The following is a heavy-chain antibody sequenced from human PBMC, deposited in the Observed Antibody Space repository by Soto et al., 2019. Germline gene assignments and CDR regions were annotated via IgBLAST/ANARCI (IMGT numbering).Heavy chain of an antibody. CDR2: IWYDGSNK. V-gene: IGHV3-33*01. Sequence: QVQLVESGGGVVQPGRSLRLSCAASGFTFSSYGMHWVRQAPGKGLEWVAVIWYDGSNKYYADSVKGRFTISRDNSKNTLYLQMNSLGAEDTAVYYCARDRSGGAIYGMDVWGQGTTVTVSS. CDR1: GFTFSSYG. J-gene: IGHJ6*02. CDR3: ARDRSGGAIYGMDV. D-gene: IGHD2-15*01.